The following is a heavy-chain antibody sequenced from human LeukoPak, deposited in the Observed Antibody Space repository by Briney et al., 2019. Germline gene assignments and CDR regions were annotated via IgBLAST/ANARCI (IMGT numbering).Heavy chain of an antibody. D-gene: IGHD2-15*01. Sequence: SETLSLTCTVSGGSISSYYWSWIRQPPGKGLEWIGYIYYSGSTNYNPSLKSRVTISVDTSKNQFSLKLSSVTAADTAVYYCARDFSDGGYSGWFDPWGQGTLVTVSS. J-gene: IGHJ5*02. V-gene: IGHV4-59*01. CDR2: IYYSGST. CDR3: ARDFSDGGYSGWFDP. CDR1: GGSISSYY.